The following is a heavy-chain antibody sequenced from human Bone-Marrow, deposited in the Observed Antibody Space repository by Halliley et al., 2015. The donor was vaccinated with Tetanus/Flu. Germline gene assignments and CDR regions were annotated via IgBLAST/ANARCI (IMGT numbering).Heavy chain of an antibody. Sequence: GLGWVSNFGGGGHPWYGDSVKGRFSISRDNSKNTLYLQMNSLRAEDTAIYFWAKDLHNYGHDYWGQGTLVTVSS. D-gene: IGHD3-10*01. J-gene: IGHJ4*02. V-gene: IGHV3-23*01. CDR2: FGGGGHP. CDR3: AKDLHNYGHDY.